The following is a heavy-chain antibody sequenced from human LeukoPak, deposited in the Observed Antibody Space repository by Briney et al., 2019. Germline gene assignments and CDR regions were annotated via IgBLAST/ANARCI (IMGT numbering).Heavy chain of an antibody. Sequence: GGSLRLSCAASGFTFRSYSMNRVRQAPGKGLEWVSSISSSGSYIYYADSVKGRFTISRDNAKNSLYLQVNSLRAEDTAVYYCARVFYESSARGNHFDYWGQGTLVTVSS. D-gene: IGHD3-22*01. CDR2: ISSSGSYI. CDR3: ARVFYESSARGNHFDY. J-gene: IGHJ4*02. V-gene: IGHV3-21*01. CDR1: GFTFRSYS.